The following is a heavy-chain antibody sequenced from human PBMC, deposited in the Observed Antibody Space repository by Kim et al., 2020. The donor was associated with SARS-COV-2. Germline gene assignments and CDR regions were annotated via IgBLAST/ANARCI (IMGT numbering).Heavy chain of an antibody. V-gene: IGHV5-51*01. CDR3: ARQRGSWCSSTSCYPPYYFDY. CDR1: GYSFTSYW. D-gene: IGHD2-2*01. CDR2: IYPGDSDT. J-gene: IGHJ4*02. Sequence: GESLKISCKGSGYSFTSYWIGWVRQMPGKGLEWMGIIYPGDSDTRYSPSFQGQVTISADKSISTAYLQWSSLKASDTAMYYCARQRGSWCSSTSCYPPYYFDYWGQGTLVTVSS.